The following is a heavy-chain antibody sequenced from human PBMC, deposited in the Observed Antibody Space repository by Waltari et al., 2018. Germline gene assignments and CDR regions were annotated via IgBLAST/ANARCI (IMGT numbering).Heavy chain of an antibody. D-gene: IGHD3-9*01. CDR3: ARGDTYYDILTGLRSSYYFDY. Sequence: QVQLQQWGAGLLKPSETLSLTCAVYGGSFSGYYWSCIRQPPGQGLGWIGEINHSGSTNYNPSLKSRVTISVDTSKNQFSLKLSSVTAADTAVYYCARGDTYYDILTGLRSSYYFDYWGQGTLVTVSS. CDR1: GGSFSGYY. V-gene: IGHV4-34*01. J-gene: IGHJ4*02. CDR2: INHSGST.